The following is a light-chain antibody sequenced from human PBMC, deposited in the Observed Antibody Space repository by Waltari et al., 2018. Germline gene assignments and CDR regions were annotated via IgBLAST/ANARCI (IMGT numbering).Light chain of an antibody. J-gene: IGKJ4*01. V-gene: IGKV1-39*01. CDR1: ESISTA. Sequence: DIQMTQSPSSLSASVGDRVTITCRASESISTALSWYLQTPGKAPKLLIYAASILQDGVPSRFGSGSGTDFTLTITNLRPEDFATYFCHQSYRAPQTFGGGTRLELK. CDR3: HQSYRAPQT. CDR2: AAS.